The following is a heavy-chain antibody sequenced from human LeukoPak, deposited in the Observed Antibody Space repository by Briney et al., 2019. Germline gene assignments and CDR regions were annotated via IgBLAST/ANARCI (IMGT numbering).Heavy chain of an antibody. D-gene: IGHD5-12*01. CDR1: GFTFSSYW. V-gene: IGHV3-7*01. CDR3: ARVGATIEYFDY. CDR2: IKQDGSEK. Sequence: GGSLRLSCAASGFTFSSYWMSWVRQAPGKGLEWVANIKQDGSEKYYVDSVKGRFTIFRDNTKNSLYLQMNSLKAEDTAVYYCARVGATIEYFDYWGQGSLVTVSS. J-gene: IGHJ4*02.